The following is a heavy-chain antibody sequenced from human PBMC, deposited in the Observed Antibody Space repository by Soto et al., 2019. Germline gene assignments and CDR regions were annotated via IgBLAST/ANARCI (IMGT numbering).Heavy chain of an antibody. Sequence: PSETLSLTCTVSGVPINGYYWSWIRQPPGKGLEWIGYIYYSGSTNYNPSLKSRVTISVDTSKIQFSLKLSSVTAADTAVYYCARVWGYYFDYWGQGTLVTVS. J-gene: IGHJ4*02. CDR2: IYYSGST. CDR3: ARVWGYYFDY. D-gene: IGHD3-22*01. CDR1: GVPINGYY. V-gene: IGHV4-59*01.